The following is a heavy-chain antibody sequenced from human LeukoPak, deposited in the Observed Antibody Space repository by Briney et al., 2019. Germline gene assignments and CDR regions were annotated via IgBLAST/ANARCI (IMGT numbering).Heavy chain of an antibody. V-gene: IGHV4-59*01. CDR3: ARDPGWYSRAFDP. Sequence: PSETLSLTCTVSGGSISSYYWSWIRQPPGKGLEWVGYIYYSGSTNYNPSLKSRVTISVDTSKNQFSLKLSSGTAADTAVYYCARDPGWYSRAFDPWGQGTLVTVSS. J-gene: IGHJ5*02. D-gene: IGHD6-13*01. CDR2: IYYSGST. CDR1: GGSISSYY.